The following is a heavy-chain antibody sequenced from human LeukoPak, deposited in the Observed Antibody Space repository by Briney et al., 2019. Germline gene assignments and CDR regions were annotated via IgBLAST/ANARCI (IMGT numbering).Heavy chain of an antibody. D-gene: IGHD6-19*01. CDR1: GFTFDDYA. CDR2: ISWNSGSI. CDR3: AKDRYSSGWLFDY. J-gene: IGHJ4*02. V-gene: IGHV3-9*01. Sequence: PGRSLRLSCAASGFTFDDYAMHWVRQAPGKGLEWVSGISWNSGSIGYADSVKGRFTISRDNAKSSLYLQMNSLRAEDTALYYCAKDRYSSGWLFDYWGQGTLVTVSS.